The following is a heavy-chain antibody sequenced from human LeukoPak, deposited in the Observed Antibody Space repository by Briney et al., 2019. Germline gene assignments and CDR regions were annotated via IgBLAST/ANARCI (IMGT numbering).Heavy chain of an antibody. CDR1: GYTFTVNY. CDR3: ARGSNRTYYYYYYMDV. J-gene: IGHJ6*03. CDR2: MNPNSGVT. Sequence: ASVKVSCKPSGYTFTVNYLHWVRQAPGQGLEWVGWMNPNSGVTVYAQNFQGRVTMTRDTSISTAYMELSSLTSDDTAVYYCARGSNRTYYYYYYMDVWGKGTTVTVSS. V-gene: IGHV1-2*02. D-gene: IGHD4-11*01.